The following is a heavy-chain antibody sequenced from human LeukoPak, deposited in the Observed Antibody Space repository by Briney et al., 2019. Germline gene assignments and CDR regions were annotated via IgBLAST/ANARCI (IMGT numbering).Heavy chain of an antibody. CDR2: ITNDGSST. CDR3: ASFSLYYDSSGYLNSDY. D-gene: IGHD3-22*01. V-gene: IGHV3-74*01. J-gene: IGHJ4*02. CDR1: GLTFSSHW. Sequence: GGSLRLSCAASGLTFSSHWMHWVRQAPGKGLVWVSRITNDGSSTTYADSVKGRFTISRDNAKNSLYLQMNSLRAEDTAVYYCASFSLYYDSSGYLNSDYWGQGTLVTVSS.